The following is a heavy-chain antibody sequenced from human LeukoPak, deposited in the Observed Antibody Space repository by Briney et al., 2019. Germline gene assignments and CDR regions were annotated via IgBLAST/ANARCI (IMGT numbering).Heavy chain of an antibody. V-gene: IGHV4-30-4*01. Sequence: SQTLSLTCTVSGGSISSGDYYWSWIRQPPGKGLEWIGYIYYSGSTYYNPSLKSRVTISVDTSKDQFSLKLSSVTAADTAVYYCARHPSGSYFAYWGQGTLVTVSS. J-gene: IGHJ4*02. CDR2: IYYSGST. CDR1: GGSISSGDYY. D-gene: IGHD1-26*01. CDR3: ARHPSGSYFAY.